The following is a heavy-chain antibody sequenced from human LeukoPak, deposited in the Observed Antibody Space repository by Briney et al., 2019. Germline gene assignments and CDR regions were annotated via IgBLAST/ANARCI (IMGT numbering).Heavy chain of an antibody. D-gene: IGHD3-3*01. CDR2: INHSGST. J-gene: IGHJ6*02. CDR1: GGSFSGYY. CDR3: ARGGITIFGVVIIPPSAYGMDV. V-gene: IGHV4-34*01. Sequence: PSETLSLTCAVYGGSFSGYYWSWIRQPPGKGLEWIGEINHSGSTNYNPSLKSRVTISVDTSKNQFSLKLSSVTAADTAVYYCARGGITIFGVVIIPPSAYGMDVWGQGTTVTVSS.